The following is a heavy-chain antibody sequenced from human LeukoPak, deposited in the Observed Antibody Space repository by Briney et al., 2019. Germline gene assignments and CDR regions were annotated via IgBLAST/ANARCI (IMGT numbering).Heavy chain of an antibody. D-gene: IGHD3-9*01. CDR3: ARGYDTLTGSLDY. V-gene: IGHV1-46*01. CDR1: GYTLTNNY. CDR2: INPRDHSS. J-gene: IGHJ4*02. Sequence: GASVKVSCKASGYTLTNNYMHWVRQAPGQGLERMGMINPRDHSSTYAQSFQGRVTLTSDTSMNTAYMELSSLKSEDTAAYYCARGYDTLTGSLDYWGRGTLVTVTS.